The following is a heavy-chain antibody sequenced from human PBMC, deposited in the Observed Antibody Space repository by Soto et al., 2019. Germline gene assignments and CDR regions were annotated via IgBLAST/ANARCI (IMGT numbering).Heavy chain of an antibody. Sequence: GGSLRLSCAASGFTFSSYWMSWVRQAPGKGLEWVANVKQDGSEKYYVDSVKGRFTISRDNAKNSLYLQMNSLRAEDTAVYYCASVRYVISRSTYSFDFRGPAPLLT. CDR1: GFTFSSYW. CDR3: ASVRYVISRSTYSFDF. J-gene: IGHJ4*02. D-gene: IGHD3-16*02. V-gene: IGHV3-7*05. CDR2: VKQDGSEK.